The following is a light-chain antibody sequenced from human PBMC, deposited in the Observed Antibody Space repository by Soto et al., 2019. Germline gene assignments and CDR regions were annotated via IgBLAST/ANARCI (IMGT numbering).Light chain of an antibody. CDR1: QSVSSN. CDR3: QQYNNWPWT. J-gene: IGKJ1*01. CDR2: GAS. Sequence: EIAMTQSPATLSVSPGERATLSCRASQSVSSNLAWYQQKPGQAPRLLMYGASTRATVIPDRFSGSGSGTEFTLTISSLQSEDVAVYYCQQYNNWPWTFGQGTKVEIK. V-gene: IGKV3-15*01.